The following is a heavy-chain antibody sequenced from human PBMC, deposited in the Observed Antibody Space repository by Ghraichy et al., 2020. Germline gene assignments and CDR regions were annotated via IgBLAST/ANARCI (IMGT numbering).Heavy chain of an antibody. CDR2: ISWNSGSI. V-gene: IGHV3-9*01. CDR3: AKDISPIAVAGSYYYGMDV. D-gene: IGHD6-19*01. J-gene: IGHJ6*02. CDR1: GFTFDDYA. Sequence: GGSLRLSCAASGFTFDDYAMHWVRQAPGKGLEWVSGISWNSGSIGFADSVKGRFTISRDNAKNSLYLQMNSLRAEDTALYYCAKDISPIAVAGSYYYGMDVWGQGTTVTVSS.